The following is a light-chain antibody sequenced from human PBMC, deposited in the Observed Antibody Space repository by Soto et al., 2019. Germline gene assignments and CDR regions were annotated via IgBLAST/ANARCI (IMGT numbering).Light chain of an antibody. J-gene: IGLJ1*01. V-gene: IGLV2-23*02. CDR1: SSDLGSYDL. Sequence: QSVLTQPVSVSGSPGQSITFSCTGTSSDLGSYDLVSWYQQHPGKAPKLMVYEVTKRPSGVSNRFSGSKSGNTASLTISGLQAEDEADYSCSSYAGSGTFYVFGSGTKVTVL. CDR2: EVT. CDR3: SSYAGSGTFYV.